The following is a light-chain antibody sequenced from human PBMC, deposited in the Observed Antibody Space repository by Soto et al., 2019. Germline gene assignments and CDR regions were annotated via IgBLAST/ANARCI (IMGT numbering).Light chain of an antibody. CDR2: EVT. J-gene: IGLJ1*01. Sequence: QSVLTQPPSASGSPGQSVTISCTGTSSDVGGYNYVSWYQHHPGKAPKLIIFEVTKRPSGVPDRFSGSKSGNTAPLTVSGLQAEDEADYHCSSFAGRHNLVFGTGTKVTVL. CDR1: SSDVGGYNY. V-gene: IGLV2-8*01. CDR3: SSFAGRHNLV.